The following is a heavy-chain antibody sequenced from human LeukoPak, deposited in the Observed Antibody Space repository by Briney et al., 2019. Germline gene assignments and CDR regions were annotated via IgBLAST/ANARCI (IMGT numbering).Heavy chain of an antibody. CDR3: ARAGTIFGVVEDGMDV. Sequence: SETLSLTCAVYGGSFSGYYWSWIRQPPGKGLEWIGYIYYSGSTNYNPSLKSRVTISVDTSKNQFSLKLSSVTAADTTVYYCARAGTIFGVVEDGMDVWGQGTTVTVSS. CDR1: GGSFSGYY. V-gene: IGHV4-59*01. D-gene: IGHD3-3*01. J-gene: IGHJ6*02. CDR2: IYYSGST.